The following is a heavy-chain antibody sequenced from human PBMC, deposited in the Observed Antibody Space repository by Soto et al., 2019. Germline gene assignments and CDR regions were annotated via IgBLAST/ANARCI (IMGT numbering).Heavy chain of an antibody. V-gene: IGHV1-8*01. CDR3: AIMRYDFWSTCYGMDV. CDR1: GYTFTSYD. J-gene: IGHJ6*02. D-gene: IGHD3-3*01. Sequence: ASVKVSCKASGYTFTSYDINWVRQATGQGLEWMGWMNPNSGNTGYAQKFQGRVTMTRNTSISTAYMELSSLRSEDTAVYYCAIMRYDFWSTCYGMDVWGQGTTGTVSS. CDR2: MNPNSGNT.